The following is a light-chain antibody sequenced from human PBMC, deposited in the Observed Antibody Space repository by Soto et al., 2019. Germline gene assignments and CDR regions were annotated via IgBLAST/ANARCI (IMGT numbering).Light chain of an antibody. V-gene: IGLV2-8*01. CDR1: SSDVGGYNY. J-gene: IGLJ2*01. CDR2: EVS. CDR3: SSYAGSNVV. Sequence: QSALTQPPSASGSPGQSVTLSCTGTSSDVGGYNYVSWYQQYPGKAPKLMIYEVSKRPSGVPDRFSGSKSGNTASLTVSGLQAEDEADYYCSSYAGSNVVFGGGTKLTVL.